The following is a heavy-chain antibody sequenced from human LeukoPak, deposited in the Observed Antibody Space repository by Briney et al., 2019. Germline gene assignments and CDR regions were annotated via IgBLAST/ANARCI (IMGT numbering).Heavy chain of an antibody. J-gene: IGHJ6*03. CDR2: INPNSGAT. CDR3: ARAPSAATIYYMDV. CDR1: GYTFIAYY. Sequence: ASVKVSCKASGYTFIAYYMHWVRQAPGQGLEWLGWINPNSGATNYAQKFQGRVTMTRDTSISTAYMELSRLRSDDPAVYYCARAPSAATIYYMDVWGKGTTVTVSS. V-gene: IGHV1-2*02. D-gene: IGHD2-2*01.